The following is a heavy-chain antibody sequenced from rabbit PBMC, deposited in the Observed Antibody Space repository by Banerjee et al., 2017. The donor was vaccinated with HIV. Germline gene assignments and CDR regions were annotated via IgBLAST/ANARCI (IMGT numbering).Heavy chain of an antibody. V-gene: IGHV1S45*01. CDR2: VYTGSSGST. J-gene: IGHJ4*01. CDR1: AFSFSNKYV. Sequence: QEQLEESGGDLVKPEGSLTLTCTASAFSFSNKYVMCWVRQAPGKGLEWIACVYTGSSGSTASASGAKARSPTSKPSPPRVTLQLNSLTAADTAPYFGGGDLAVFFGWIFTLGGPGPLVPVS. D-gene: IGHD5-1*01. CDR3: GGDLAVFFGWIFTL.